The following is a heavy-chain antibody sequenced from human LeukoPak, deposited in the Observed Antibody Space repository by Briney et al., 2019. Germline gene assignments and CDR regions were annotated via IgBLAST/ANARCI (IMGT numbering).Heavy chain of an antibody. J-gene: IGHJ4*02. D-gene: IGHD5-12*01. CDR3: AKNGGYDSYYFDY. Sequence: PGGSLRLSCAASGFTFSSYGMHWVRQAPGKGLEGVAVISYDGSNKYYADSVKGRFTISRDNSKNTLYLQMNSLRAEDTAVYYCAKNGGYDSYYFDYWGQGTLVTVSS. CDR1: GFTFSSYG. V-gene: IGHV3-30*18. CDR2: ISYDGSNK.